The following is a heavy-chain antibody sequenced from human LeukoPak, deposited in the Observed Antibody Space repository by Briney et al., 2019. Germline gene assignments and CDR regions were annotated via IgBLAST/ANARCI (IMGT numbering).Heavy chain of an antibody. V-gene: IGHV3-7*01. D-gene: IGHD3-10*02. CDR3: ARDTVFRQNWFDP. Sequence: GGSLRLSCAASGFTFSSYWMSWVRQAPGKGLEWVANIKQDGSEKYYVDSVKGRFTISRDNAKNSLYLQMNSLRAEDTAVYYCARDTVFRQNWFDPWGQGTLDTVST. CDR1: GFTFSSYW. CDR2: IKQDGSEK. J-gene: IGHJ5*02.